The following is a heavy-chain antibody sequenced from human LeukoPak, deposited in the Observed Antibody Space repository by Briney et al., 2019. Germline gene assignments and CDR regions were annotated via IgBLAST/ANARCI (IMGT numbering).Heavy chain of an antibody. Sequence: GASVKVSCKASGYTFTSYGISWVRQAPGQGLEWMGWIGAYNGNTNYAQKLQGRVTMTTDTSTSTAYMELRSLRSDGTAVYYCATVHYGDYGWSDYYGMDVWGQGTTVTVSS. D-gene: IGHD4-17*01. CDR2: IGAYNGNT. V-gene: IGHV1-18*01. J-gene: IGHJ6*02. CDR3: ATVHYGDYGWSDYYGMDV. CDR1: GYTFTSYG.